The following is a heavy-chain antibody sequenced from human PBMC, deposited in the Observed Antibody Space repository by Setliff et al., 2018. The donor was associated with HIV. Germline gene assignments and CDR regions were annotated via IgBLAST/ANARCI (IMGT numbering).Heavy chain of an antibody. D-gene: IGHD3-3*01. CDR3: ASYYDFWSGYSAVYFDS. CDR2: ISSSSSDI. CDR1: GFTFSSYS. Sequence: GGSLRLSCAASGFTFSSYSMNWVRQAPGKGLEWVSSISSSSSDIYYADSVKGRFTISRDNAKNSLYLQMNSLRAEDTAVYYCASYYDFWSGYSAVYFDSWGQGTLVTVSS. V-gene: IGHV3-21*01. J-gene: IGHJ4*02.